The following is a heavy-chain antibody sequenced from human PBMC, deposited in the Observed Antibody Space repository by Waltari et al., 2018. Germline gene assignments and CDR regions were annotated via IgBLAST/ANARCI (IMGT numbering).Heavy chain of an antibody. CDR2: MYDKLYT. CDR3: ARVKGLGGSDYGMDV. D-gene: IGHD3-16*01. Sequence: QVQLQESGPGLLKPSETLSLTCNVSGGSMGGFYWSWIRQPPGKGLEWIGYMYDKLYTFHNPSLKSRVTMALDVSKNQFFLEMTSMTAADTAMYYCARVKGLGGSDYGMDVWGQGTKVTVSS. CDR1: GGSMGGFY. V-gene: IGHV4-59*01. J-gene: IGHJ6*02.